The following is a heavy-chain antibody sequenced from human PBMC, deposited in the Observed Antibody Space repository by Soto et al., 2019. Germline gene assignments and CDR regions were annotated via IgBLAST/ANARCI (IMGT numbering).Heavy chain of an antibody. Sequence: PSETLSLTCTVSGDSISRGVYYWTWIRHSPGKGLEWIGDIYNSVTTSYNPALRGRATISVDTSQNHLSLRLNSVTAADTAHYYCARGGVVVTQSEYFIHWGQGTPVTVYS. J-gene: IGHJ1*01. CDR1: GDSISRGVYY. CDR3: ARGGVVVTQSEYFIH. V-gene: IGHV4-31*03. CDR2: IYNSVTT. D-gene: IGHD3-3*01.